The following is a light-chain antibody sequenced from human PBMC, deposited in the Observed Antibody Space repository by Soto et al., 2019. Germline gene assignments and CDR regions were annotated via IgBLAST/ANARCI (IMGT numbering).Light chain of an antibody. CDR2: GAS. CDR3: QQYNNWPRT. Sequence: EIVLTQSPATLSLSPGARAPLSCRASQSVSSYLAWYQQKPGQAPRLLIYGASARATGIPSRFSGSGSGTEFTLTISSLQSEDFAVYYCQQYNNWPRTFGQGTKVDIK. CDR1: QSVSSY. V-gene: IGKV3-15*01. J-gene: IGKJ1*01.